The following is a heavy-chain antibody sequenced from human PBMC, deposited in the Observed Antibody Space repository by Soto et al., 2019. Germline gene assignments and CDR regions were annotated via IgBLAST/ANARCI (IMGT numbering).Heavy chain of an antibody. D-gene: IGHD4-17*01. CDR2: ISSSSSYI. J-gene: IGHJ5*02. V-gene: IGHV3-21*01. CDR1: GFTFSSYS. Sequence: EVQLVESGGGLVKPGGSLRLSCAASGFTFSSYSMNWVRQAPGKGLEWVSSISSSSSYIYYADSVKGRFTISRDNAKNSLYLQMNSLRAEDTAVYYCAREDGVNNCFDPWGQGTLVTVSS. CDR3: AREDGVNNCFDP.